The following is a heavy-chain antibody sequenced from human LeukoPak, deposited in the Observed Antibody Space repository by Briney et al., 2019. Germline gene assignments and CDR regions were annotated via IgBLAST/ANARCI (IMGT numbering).Heavy chain of an antibody. D-gene: IGHD4-17*01. J-gene: IGHJ4*02. CDR2: IYTSGGT. V-gene: IGHV4-4*07. CDR1: GGAISSYY. CDR3: ARDVDYGDYDY. Sequence: PSETLSLTCTVSGGAISSYYWSWIRQPAGKGLEWIGRIYTSGGTNYNPSLKSRVTMSVDTSKTQFSLKLSSVTAADTAVYYCARDVDYGDYDYWGQGTLVPVPS.